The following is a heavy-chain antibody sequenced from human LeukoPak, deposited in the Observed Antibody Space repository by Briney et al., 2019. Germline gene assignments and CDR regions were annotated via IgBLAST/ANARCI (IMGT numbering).Heavy chain of an antibody. J-gene: IGHJ6*03. D-gene: IGHD3/OR15-3a*01. CDR2: ISGDGGST. V-gene: IGHV3-43*02. CDR1: GFTFDDYA. Sequence: GGSLKLSCAASGFTFDDYAMHWVRQAPGKGLEWVSLISGDGGSTYYADSVKGRFTISRDNSKNSLYLQMNSLRTEDTALYYCTKGSLYYYLCGDYYYYYYYIDVWGKGTTVTVSS. CDR3: TKGSLYYYLCGDYYYYYYYIDV.